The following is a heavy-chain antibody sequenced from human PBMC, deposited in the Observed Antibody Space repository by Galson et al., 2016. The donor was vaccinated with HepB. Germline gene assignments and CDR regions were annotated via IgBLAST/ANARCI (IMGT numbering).Heavy chain of an antibody. V-gene: IGHV3-7*01. CDR1: GFTFSSNW. CDR3: ATGVRGGASDI. D-gene: IGHD3-16*01. CDR2: ISPDGTTK. J-gene: IGHJ3*02. Sequence: SLRLFCAASGFTFSSNWMTWVRRAPEKRLEWVANISPDGTTKNYADSVKGRFTISRDNAHNSLYLQVSSLRAEDTAVYYCATGVRGGASDIWGQGTMVTVPS.